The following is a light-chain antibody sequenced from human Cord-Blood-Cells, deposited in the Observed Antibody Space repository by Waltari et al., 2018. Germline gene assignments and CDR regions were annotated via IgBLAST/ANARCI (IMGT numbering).Light chain of an antibody. V-gene: IGLV3-1*01. Sequence: SYELTQPPSVSVSPGQTASITCSGDKLGDKYACWYQQKPGQSPVLVIYQDSKRPSGIPERFSCSNSGNTATLTISGTQAMDEADYYCQAWDSSTASNVFGTGTKVTVL. CDR3: QAWDSSTASNV. J-gene: IGLJ1*01. CDR2: QDS. CDR1: KLGDKY.